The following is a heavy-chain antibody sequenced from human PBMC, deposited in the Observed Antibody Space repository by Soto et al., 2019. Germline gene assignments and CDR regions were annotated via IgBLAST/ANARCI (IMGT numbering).Heavy chain of an antibody. J-gene: IGHJ3*01. Sequence: PGGSLRLSCAASGFTFSSYAMNWVRQAPGKGLEWVSVISGSDGSTYYADSVKGRFTISRDNSKNTLNLQMNSLRAEDTAVYYCAKAQSVVVETAFGLDPFDLWGQGTMVTVSS. CDR3: AKAQSVVVETAFGLDPFDL. D-gene: IGHD2-21*02. CDR2: ISGSDGST. V-gene: IGHV3-23*01. CDR1: GFTFSSYA.